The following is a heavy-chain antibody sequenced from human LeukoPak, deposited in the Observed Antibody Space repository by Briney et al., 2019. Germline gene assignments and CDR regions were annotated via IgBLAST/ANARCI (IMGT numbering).Heavy chain of an antibody. J-gene: IGHJ5*02. CDR1: DYTFSSHG. CDR2: ISGYNDAR. D-gene: IGHD3-3*01. V-gene: IGHV1-18*01. Sequence: GASVKVSCKASDYTFSSHGISWVRQAAGHGPEWMGWISGYNDARKYAEKFQGRVTLTKDMTTKTVYMELRSLRLDDTAVYYCARTNMVFGVDVEQNWFDVWGQGTLVIASS. CDR3: ARTNMVFGVDVEQNWFDV.